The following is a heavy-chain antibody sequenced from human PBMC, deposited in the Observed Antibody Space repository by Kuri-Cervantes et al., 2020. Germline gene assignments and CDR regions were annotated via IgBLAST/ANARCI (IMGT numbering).Heavy chain of an antibody. J-gene: IGHJ3*02. V-gene: IGHV3-23*01. CDR2: ISGSGDIT. CDR1: GFTFRSYA. CDR3: ARVSSSSGYYRPFDAFDI. D-gene: IGHD3-22*01. Sequence: GESLKISCPASGFTFRSYAMSWVRQASGKGLEWVAGISGSGDITSYADSVKGRFTISRDNSKNTLYLQMNSLRAEDTAVYYCARVSSSSGYYRPFDAFDIWGQGTMVTVSS.